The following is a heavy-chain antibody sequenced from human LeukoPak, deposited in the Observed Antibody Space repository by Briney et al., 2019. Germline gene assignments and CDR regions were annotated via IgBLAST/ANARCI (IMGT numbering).Heavy chain of an antibody. CDR3: ARGDCSGGSCYSDYYYYMDV. CDR2: INPSGGST. D-gene: IGHD2-15*01. Sequence: ASVKVSCKASGYTFTSYYMHWVRQAPGQGLEWMGIINPSGGSTSYAQKFQGRVTMTRDMSTSTVYMELSSLRSEDTAVYYCARGDCSGGSCYSDYYYYMDVWGKGTTVTVSS. J-gene: IGHJ6*03. CDR1: GYTFTSYY. V-gene: IGHV1-46*01.